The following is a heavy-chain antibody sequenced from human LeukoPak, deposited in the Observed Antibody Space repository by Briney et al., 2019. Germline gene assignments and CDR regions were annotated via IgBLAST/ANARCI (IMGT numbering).Heavy chain of an antibody. J-gene: IGHJ2*01. Sequence: SETLSLTCDVSGVSISTSIYYWAWIRQPPGKGLEWIGSVFYSGSAYYSPSFKSRLGIPLDTSKNQFSLQLSSVTVADTAVYYCARIGHWANSHLKWYFDVWGRGTLVTVSS. D-gene: IGHD4-23*01. CDR1: GVSISTSIYY. CDR3: ARIGHWANSHLKWYFDV. V-gene: IGHV4-39*01. CDR2: VFYSGSA.